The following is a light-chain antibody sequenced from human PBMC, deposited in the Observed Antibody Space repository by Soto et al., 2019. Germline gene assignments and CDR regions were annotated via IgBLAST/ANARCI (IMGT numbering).Light chain of an antibody. Sequence: QSALTQPASVSGSPGQSITISCTGTSSDVGAYNYVSWYQQHPGKVPKLMIYDVSNRPSGVSNRFSGSKSGTTASLTISGLQAEDEADYYCTSYTTSSTRVLFGTGTKLTVL. J-gene: IGLJ2*01. CDR3: TSYTTSSTRVL. CDR2: DVS. V-gene: IGLV2-14*01. CDR1: SSDVGAYNY.